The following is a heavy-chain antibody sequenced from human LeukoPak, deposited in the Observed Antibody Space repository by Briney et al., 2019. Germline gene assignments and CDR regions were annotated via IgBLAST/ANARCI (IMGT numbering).Heavy chain of an antibody. CDR1: GGSFSGYY. D-gene: IGHD3-10*01. CDR3: ARAVGGDGSGSL. V-gene: IGHV4-34*01. CDR2: INHGGST. J-gene: IGHJ4*02. Sequence: PSETLSLTCAVYGGSFSGYYWSWIRQPPGKGLEWIGEINHGGSTNYNPSLKSRVTMSVDMSTSQISLKLSSVTAADTAVYYCARAVGGDGSGSLWGPGTLVTVSS.